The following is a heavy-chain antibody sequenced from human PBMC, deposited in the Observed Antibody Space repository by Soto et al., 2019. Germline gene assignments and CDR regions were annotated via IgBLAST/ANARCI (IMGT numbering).Heavy chain of an antibody. D-gene: IGHD6-13*01. CDR2: IYPGDFDI. Sequence: PGESLKISCKSSGYSFTSYWIGWVRQMPGKGLEWMGIIYPGDFDIRYSPSFQGQVTISADKSISTVYLLWRSLKASDTAMYYCARSSSPAWHSNYFYGMDVWGQGTTVTVSS. V-gene: IGHV5-51*01. J-gene: IGHJ6*02. CDR1: GYSFTSYW. CDR3: ARSSSPAWHSNYFYGMDV.